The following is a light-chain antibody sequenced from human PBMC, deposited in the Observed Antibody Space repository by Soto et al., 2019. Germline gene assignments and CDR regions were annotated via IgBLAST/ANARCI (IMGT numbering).Light chain of an antibody. J-gene: IGLJ1*01. CDR1: STDDAGQNS. CDR2: EVD. Sequence: QSVLTQPASVSGSPGQSITISCTGISTDDAGQNSVSWYQQHPGKAPKLMIFEVDNRPSGICTRFSGSKSGNTASLTISGLQAEDEADYYCSAYTSGGTVDVFGTGTKLTVL. CDR3: SAYTSGGTVDV. V-gene: IGLV2-14*01.